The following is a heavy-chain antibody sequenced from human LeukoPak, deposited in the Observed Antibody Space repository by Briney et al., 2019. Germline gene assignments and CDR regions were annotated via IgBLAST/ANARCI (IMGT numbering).Heavy chain of an antibody. J-gene: IGHJ4*02. Sequence: GGSLGLSCAASGFSFSSYWMHWVRQVPGKGLVWVSRINSDGSSTIYADSVKGRFTISRDNAKNTLYLQMNSLRAEDTAVYYCARGRGSGSSDYWGQGTLVTVSS. D-gene: IGHD3-10*01. CDR3: ARGRGSGSSDY. CDR2: INSDGSST. CDR1: GFSFSSYW. V-gene: IGHV3-74*01.